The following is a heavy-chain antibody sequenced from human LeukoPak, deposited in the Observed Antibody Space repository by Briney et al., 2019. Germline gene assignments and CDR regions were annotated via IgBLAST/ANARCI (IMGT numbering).Heavy chain of an antibody. V-gene: IGHV4-59*08. CDR3: ARRYGDYRKGYFDY. D-gene: IGHD4-17*01. CDR1: GGSISSYY. Sequence: PSETLSLTCTVSGGSISSYYWSWIRQPPGKGLEWMGYIYYSGSTNYNPSLKSRVTISVHTSKNQFSLKLSSVTAADTAVYCCARRYGDYRKGYFDYWGQGTLVTVSS. J-gene: IGHJ4*02. CDR2: IYYSGST.